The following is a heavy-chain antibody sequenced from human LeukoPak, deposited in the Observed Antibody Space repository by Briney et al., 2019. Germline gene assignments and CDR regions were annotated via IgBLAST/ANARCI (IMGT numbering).Heavy chain of an antibody. V-gene: IGHV4-34*01. J-gene: IGHJ3*02. CDR1: GGSFSGYY. D-gene: IGHD3-9*01. CDR2: INHSGST. CDR3: ASGFDWQNAFDM. Sequence: SETLSLTCAVYGGSFSGYYWSWIRQPPEKGLEWIGEINHSGSTNYNPSLKSRVTISVDTSKNQFSLKLSSVIAADTAVYYCASGFDWQNAFDMWGQGTRVIVSS.